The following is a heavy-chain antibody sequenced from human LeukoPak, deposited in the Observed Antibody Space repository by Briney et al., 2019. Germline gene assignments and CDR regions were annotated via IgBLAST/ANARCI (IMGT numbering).Heavy chain of an antibody. CDR3: VFPYWQDLDH. V-gene: IGHV3-74*01. Sequence: PGGSLRLSCAASGFTVSTYWMHWVRQVPGKGLVRVSGISSDGATTHYADSVKGRFTISRDNVKESLYLQMSSLRDEDTAVYYCVFPYWQDLDHWGQGTLVTVSS. D-gene: IGHD2-15*01. CDR2: ISSDGATT. J-gene: IGHJ4*02. CDR1: GFTVSTYW.